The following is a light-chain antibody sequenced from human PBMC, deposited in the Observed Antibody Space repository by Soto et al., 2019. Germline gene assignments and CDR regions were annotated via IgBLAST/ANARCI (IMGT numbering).Light chain of an antibody. CDR3: QHYRTS. CDR2: GAS. CDR1: QSVSSSY. Sequence: EIVLTQSPGTLSLSPGERATLSCRASQSVSSSYLAWYQQKPGQPPRLLIFGASSRAPGIPDRFTGSGSVTDFTLTLTRLEPEDFAVYYCQHYRTSFGGGTKVEIK. V-gene: IGKV3-20*01. J-gene: IGKJ4*01.